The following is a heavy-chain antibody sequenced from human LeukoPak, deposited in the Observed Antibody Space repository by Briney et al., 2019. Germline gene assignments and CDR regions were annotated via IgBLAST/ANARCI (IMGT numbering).Heavy chain of an antibody. V-gene: IGHV1-69*05. CDR3: ARDGVAWSGLLRGAFDI. CDR2: IIPIFGTA. CDR1: GGTFSSYA. J-gene: IGHJ3*02. Sequence: GASVKVSCKASGGTFSSYAISWVRQAPGQGLEWMGGIIPIFGTANYAQKFQGRVTITTDESTSTAYMELSSLRSEDTAVYYCARDGVAWSGLLRGAFDIWGQGTMVTVSS. D-gene: IGHD3-3*01.